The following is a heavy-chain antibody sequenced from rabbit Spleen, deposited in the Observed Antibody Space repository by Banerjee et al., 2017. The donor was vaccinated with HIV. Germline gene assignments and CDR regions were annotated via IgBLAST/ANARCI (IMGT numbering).Heavy chain of an antibody. CDR3: ARDGAGGSYFAL. J-gene: IGHJ4*01. Sequence: QSLEESGGDLVKPGASLTLTCTASGFSLSDNYCVWWVRQAPGKGLEWIGCIYTGDGSTYYASWAKGRFTISNPSSTTVTLQMTSLTAADTATYFCARDGAGGSYFALWGPGTLVTVS. D-gene: IGHD8-1*01. V-gene: IGHV1S40*01. CDR2: IYTGDGST. CDR1: GFSLSDNYC.